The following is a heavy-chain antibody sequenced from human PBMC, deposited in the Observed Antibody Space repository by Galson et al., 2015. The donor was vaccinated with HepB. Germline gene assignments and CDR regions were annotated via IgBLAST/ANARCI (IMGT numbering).Heavy chain of an antibody. J-gene: IGHJ6*02. CDR3: ARDQVVPAAMRDYYYYGMDV. Sequence: SLRLSCAASGFTFSDYYMSWIRRAPGKGLEWVSYISSSSSYTNYADSVKGRFTISRDNAKNSLYLQMNSLRAEDTAVYYCARDQVVPAAMRDYYYYGMDVWGQGTTVTVSS. CDR1: GFTFSDYY. V-gene: IGHV3-11*06. CDR2: ISSSSSYT. D-gene: IGHD2-2*01.